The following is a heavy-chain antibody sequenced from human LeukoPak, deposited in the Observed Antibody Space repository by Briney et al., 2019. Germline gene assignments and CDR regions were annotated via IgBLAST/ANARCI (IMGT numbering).Heavy chain of an antibody. CDR3: ATSGSYLYYYYYMDV. J-gene: IGHJ6*03. D-gene: IGHD1-26*01. V-gene: IGHV3-30*03. CDR2: ISYDGSNQ. CDR1: GLTFRNYG. Sequence: GGSLRHSCAASGLTFRNYGLQWVRQAPGKGGEWVAVISYDGSNQYDADSVKGRFTISTDNSKNTLYLQMNSLRAEDTAVYYCATSGSYLYYYYYMDVWGKGTTVTVSS.